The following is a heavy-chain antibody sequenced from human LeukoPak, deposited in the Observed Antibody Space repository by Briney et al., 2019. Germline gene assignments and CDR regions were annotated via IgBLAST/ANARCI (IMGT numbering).Heavy chain of an antibody. CDR1: GGSFSGYY. Sequence: PSETLSLTCAVYGGSFSGYYWSWIRQPPGKGLEWIGEINHSGSTNYNPSLKSRVTISVDTSKNQFSLKLSSVTAADTAVYYCARGEVVLAVTFDYWGQGTLVTVSS. CDR3: ARGEVVLAVTFDY. D-gene: IGHD2-2*01. J-gene: IGHJ4*02. V-gene: IGHV4-34*01. CDR2: INHSGST.